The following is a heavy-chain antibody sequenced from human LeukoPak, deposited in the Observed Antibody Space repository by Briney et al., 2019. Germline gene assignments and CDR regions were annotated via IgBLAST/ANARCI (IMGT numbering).Heavy chain of an antibody. Sequence: GGSLRLSCAASGFTFSSYAMSWVRQAPGKGLEWVSAISGSGGSTYYADSVKGRFTISRDNSKNTLYLQMNSLRAEDTAVYYCAKDSSPHCSSTSCYYGDYWGRGTLVTVSS. CDR1: GFTFSSYA. V-gene: IGHV3-23*01. J-gene: IGHJ4*02. CDR3: AKDSSPHCSSTSCYYGDY. CDR2: ISGSGGST. D-gene: IGHD2-2*01.